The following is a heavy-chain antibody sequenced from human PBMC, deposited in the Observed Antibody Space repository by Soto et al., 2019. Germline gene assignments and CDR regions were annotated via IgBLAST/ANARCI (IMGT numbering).Heavy chain of an antibody. CDR1: GFTFSSYS. CDR2: ISSSSSYI. CDR3: ARGGQQLVNDYGMDV. Sequence: EVQLVESGGGLVKPGGSLRLSCAASGFTFSSYSMNWVRQAPGKGLEWVSSISSSSSYIYYADSVKGRFTISRDNAKNSLYLQMNSLRAEDTAVYYCARGGQQLVNDYGMDVWGQGTTVTVSS. J-gene: IGHJ6*02. V-gene: IGHV3-21*01. D-gene: IGHD6-13*01.